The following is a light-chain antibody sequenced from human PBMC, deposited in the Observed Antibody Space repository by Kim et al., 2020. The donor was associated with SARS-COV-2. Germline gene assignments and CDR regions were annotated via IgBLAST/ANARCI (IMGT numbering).Light chain of an antibody. J-gene: IGLJ1*01. CDR2: EVS. Sequence: QSALTQPASVSGSPGQSITISCTGTSSDVVSYNLVSWYQQHPGKAPKLMIYEVSKRPSGVSNRFSGSKSGNTASLTISGLQAEDEADYYCCSYAGSSTPVVFGTGTKVTVL. CDR1: SSDVVSYNL. V-gene: IGLV2-23*02. CDR3: CSYAGSSTPVV.